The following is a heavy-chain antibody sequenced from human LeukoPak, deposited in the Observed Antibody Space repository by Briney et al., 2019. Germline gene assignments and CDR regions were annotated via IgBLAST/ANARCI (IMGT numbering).Heavy chain of an antibody. D-gene: IGHD3-16*01. CDR3: ARVGVSSFHDTFDL. CDR2: IYYRGST. Sequence: SQTLSLTCTVSGGSISSGDYHWRWIRQPPGKGLEWIGYIYYRGSTYYNPSLKSRLTISVDTSKNQFSLKLSSVTAADTAVYYCARVGVSSFHDTFDLWGQGTMVTVSS. V-gene: IGHV4-30-4*01. CDR1: GGSISSGDYH. J-gene: IGHJ3*01.